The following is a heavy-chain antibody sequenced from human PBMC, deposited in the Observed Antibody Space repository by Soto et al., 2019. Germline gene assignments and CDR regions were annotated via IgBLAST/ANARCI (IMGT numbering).Heavy chain of an antibody. CDR3: ARQRLGARDAFDI. V-gene: IGHV4-39*01. J-gene: IGHJ3*02. CDR1: GGSISSSSYY. CDR2: IYYSGST. D-gene: IGHD3-16*01. Sequence: SETLSLTCTVSGGSISSSSYYWGWIRQPPGKGLEWIGSIYYSGSTYYNPSLKSRVTISVDTSKNQFSLKLSSVTAADTAVYYCARQRLGARDAFDIWGQGTMVTVSS.